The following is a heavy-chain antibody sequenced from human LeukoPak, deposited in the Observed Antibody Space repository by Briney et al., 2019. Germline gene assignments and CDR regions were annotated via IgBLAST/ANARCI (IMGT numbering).Heavy chain of an antibody. J-gene: IGHJ4*02. D-gene: IGHD5-24*01. CDR2: ISYDGSNK. CDR3: AKLYSGDGYGSRRPFDY. Sequence: GGSLRLSCAASGFTFSSHGMHWVRQAPGKGLEWVAVISYDGSNKYYADSVKGRFTISRDNSKNTLYLQMNSLRAEDTAVYYCAKLYSGDGYGSRRPFDYWGQGTLVTVSS. V-gene: IGHV3-30*18. CDR1: GFTFSSHG.